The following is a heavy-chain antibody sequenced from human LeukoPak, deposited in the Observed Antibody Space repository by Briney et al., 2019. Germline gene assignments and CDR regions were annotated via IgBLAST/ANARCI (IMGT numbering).Heavy chain of an antibody. CDR3: ARHTYGESDPYHFDY. CDR1: GYRFTSQW. V-gene: IGHV5-51*01. J-gene: IGHJ4*02. Sequence: GESLKISCTGSGYRFTSQWIGWVRQMPGKGLQWMGIIYPDDSQTKYSPSFQGQVTITVDKSISTAYLQWSSLKASDTAIYFCARHTYGESDPYHFDYWGQGTLVTVSS. D-gene: IGHD3-16*01. CDR2: IYPDDSQT.